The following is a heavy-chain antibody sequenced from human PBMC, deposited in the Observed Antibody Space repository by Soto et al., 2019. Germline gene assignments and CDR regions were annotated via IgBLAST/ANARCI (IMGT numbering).Heavy chain of an antibody. Sequence: GGSLRLSCVASGFSFSDYVMAWVRQAPGKWLEWVSGISHSAVSSFSAASVKGRFTVSRDNSKNTMYLQMDSLETEDTAVYYCAKDPDQNWFDPWGQGTLVNVSS. CDR2: ISHSAVSS. J-gene: IGHJ5*02. CDR1: GFSFSDYV. D-gene: IGHD2-2*01. CDR3: AKDPDQNWFDP. V-gene: IGHV3-23*01.